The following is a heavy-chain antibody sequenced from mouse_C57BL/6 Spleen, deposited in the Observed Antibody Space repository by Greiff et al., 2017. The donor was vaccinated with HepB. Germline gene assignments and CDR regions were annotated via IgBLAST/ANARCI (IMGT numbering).Heavy chain of an antibody. D-gene: IGHD1-1*01. CDR2: ISYDGSN. CDR3: AREGLYGSSYSAY. V-gene: IGHV3-6*01. J-gene: IGHJ3*01. Sequence: DVKLQESGPGLVKPSQSLSLTCSVTGYSITSGYYWNWIRQFPGNKLEWMGYISYDGSNNYNPSLKNRISITRYTSKNQFFLKLNSVTTADTATYYCAREGLYGSSYSAYWGQGTLVTVSA. CDR1: GYSITSGYY.